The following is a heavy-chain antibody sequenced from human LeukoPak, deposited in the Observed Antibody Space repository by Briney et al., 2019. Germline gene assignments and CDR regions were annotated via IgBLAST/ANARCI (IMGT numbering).Heavy chain of an antibody. V-gene: IGHV4-59*03. CDR1: DGSIRTYY. D-gene: IGHD3/OR15-3a*01. CDR3: ATNKDWAEAD. J-gene: IGHJ4*02. Sequence: PSETLSLICSVSDGSIRTYYWSWIRQSPGQGLEWIGNIYYRGDINYNPSLKSRVIISIDTSKNQFSLKVTSLTAADTAVYYCATNKDWAEADWGQGTLVIVSS. CDR2: IYYRGDI.